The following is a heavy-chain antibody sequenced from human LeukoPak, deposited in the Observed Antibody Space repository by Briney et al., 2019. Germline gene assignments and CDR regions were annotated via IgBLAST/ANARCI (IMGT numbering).Heavy chain of an antibody. V-gene: IGHV5-51*01. CDR2: IYPGDSDT. CDR1: GYSFTRYW. Sequence: GESPKISCKGSGYSFTRYWIGWVRQMPGKGLGWMGIIYPGDSDTRYSPSFQGQVTISADKSISTAYLQWSSLKASDTAMYYCARLYQYYFDYWGQGTLVTVSS. CDR3: ARLYQYYFDY. D-gene: IGHD2-2*02. J-gene: IGHJ4*02.